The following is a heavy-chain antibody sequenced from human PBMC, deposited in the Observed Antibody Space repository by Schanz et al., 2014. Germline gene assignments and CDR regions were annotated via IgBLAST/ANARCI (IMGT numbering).Heavy chain of an antibody. CDR2: IYASGAT. V-gene: IGHV3-66*01. D-gene: IGHD6-13*01. J-gene: IGHJ6*02. CDR1: GFTVSSDH. CDR3: ARVRRRIATPSTPAFRNYYYYAMDV. Sequence: EVQLVESGGGFVQPGGSLGLSCVVSGFTVSSDHMSWVRQAPGKGLEWVSTIYASGATYYADSVKRRFTISRDISKNTLYLQMNSLRAEDTSVYFCARVRRRIATPSTPAFRNYYYYAMDVWGQGTTVTVSS.